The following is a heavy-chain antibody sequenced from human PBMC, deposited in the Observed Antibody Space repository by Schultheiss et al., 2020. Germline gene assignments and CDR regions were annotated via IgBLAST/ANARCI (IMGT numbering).Heavy chain of an antibody. CDR3: ARDIWPQVVPASSHNWFDP. CDR1: GFTFSSYG. V-gene: IGHV3-30*03. J-gene: IGHJ5*02. Sequence: GGSLRLSCAASGFTFSSYGMHWVRQAPGKGLEWVAVISYDGSNKYYADSVKGRFTISRDNSKNTLYLQMNSLRAEDTAVYYCARDIWPQVVPASSHNWFDPWGQGTLVTVS. D-gene: IGHD2-2*01. CDR2: ISYDGSNK.